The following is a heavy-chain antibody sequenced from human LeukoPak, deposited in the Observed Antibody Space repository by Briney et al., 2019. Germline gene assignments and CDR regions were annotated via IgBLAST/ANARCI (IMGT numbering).Heavy chain of an antibody. V-gene: IGHV1-46*01. CDR2: INPSGGST. J-gene: IGHJ5*02. D-gene: IGHD4/OR15-4a*01. CDR1: GYTFTRYY. CDR3: VRKNYGSNRWFDP. Sequence: ASVKVSCKXSGYTFTRYYIHWVRQAPGQGLEWMGIINPSGGSTNHAQKSQGRVTMTRNTSISTAYMELSSLRSEDTAVYYCVRKNYGSNRWFDPWGQGTLVTVSS.